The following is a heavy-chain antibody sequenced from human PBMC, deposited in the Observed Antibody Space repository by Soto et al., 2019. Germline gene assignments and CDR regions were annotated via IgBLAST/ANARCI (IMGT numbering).Heavy chain of an antibody. V-gene: IGHV1-69*13. Sequence: SVKVSCKASGGTFSSYSISWVRQAPGQGLEWMGGILPIFSTANYAQKFQGRVTITADESTSTAYMELSSLRSEDTAVYYCARGLKTYYESSGYYYALFDYWGQGTLVTVSS. D-gene: IGHD3-22*01. CDR3: ARGLKTYYESSGYYYALFDY. J-gene: IGHJ4*02. CDR1: GGTFSSYS. CDR2: ILPIFSTA.